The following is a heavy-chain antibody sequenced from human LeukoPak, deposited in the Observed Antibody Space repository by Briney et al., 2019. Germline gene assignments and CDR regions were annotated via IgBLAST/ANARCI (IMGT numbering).Heavy chain of an antibody. J-gene: IGHJ4*02. CDR3: AIAVGWELGY. CDR2: INQDGSEE. CDR1: GLRSSSYW. D-gene: IGHD1-26*01. V-gene: IGHV3-7*01. Sequence: GGSLRLSCAASGLRSSSYWMSWVRQAPGKGPEWVANINQDGSEENYVDSAKGRFTISRGGAKNSVSLQMNSLRDEDTAVYYCAIAVGWELGYWGQGTLVTVSS.